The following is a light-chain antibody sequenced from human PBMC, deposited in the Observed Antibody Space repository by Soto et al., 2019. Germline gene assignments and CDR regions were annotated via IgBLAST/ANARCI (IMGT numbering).Light chain of an antibody. Sequence: QSALTQPPSASGSPGQSVTISCTGTSSDVGGYNLVSWYQQHPGKAPKLMIYEVSERTSGVPARCSGSKSGNTASLTVSGLQAEDEADYYCSSYAGSNIVVFGGGTKLTVL. CDR2: EVS. J-gene: IGLJ2*01. CDR3: SSYAGSNIVV. V-gene: IGLV2-8*01. CDR1: SSDVGGYNL.